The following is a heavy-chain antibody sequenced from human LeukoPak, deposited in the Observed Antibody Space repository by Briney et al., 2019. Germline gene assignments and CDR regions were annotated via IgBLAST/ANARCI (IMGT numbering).Heavy chain of an antibody. Sequence: PGRSLRLSCAASGFTFSNYAMHWVRQAPGKGLEWVGRIKSKTDGGTTDYAAPVKGRFTISRDDSKNTLFLQMNSLRTEDSALYYCTSSGTSGAGDFDYWGQGTLVTVSS. J-gene: IGHJ4*02. CDR3: TSSGTSGAGDFDY. CDR1: GFTFSNYA. CDR2: IKSKTDGGTT. V-gene: IGHV3-15*01. D-gene: IGHD1-26*01.